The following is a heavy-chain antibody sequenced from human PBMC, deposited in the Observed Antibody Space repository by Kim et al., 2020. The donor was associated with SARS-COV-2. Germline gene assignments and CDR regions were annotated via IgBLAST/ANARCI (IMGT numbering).Heavy chain of an antibody. V-gene: IGHV3-74*01. CDR1: GFTFSSYW. CDR3: VRSGYSNSRGEY. D-gene: IGHD6-13*01. J-gene: IGHJ4*02. Sequence: GGSLRLSCTASGFTFSSYWMHWVRQAPGKGLVWVSRMNSDGSYINYADSVKGRFTISRDNANDTLYLQMNSLRAEDTAVYYCVRSGYSNSRGEYWGQGTLVTVSS. CDR2: MNSDGSYI.